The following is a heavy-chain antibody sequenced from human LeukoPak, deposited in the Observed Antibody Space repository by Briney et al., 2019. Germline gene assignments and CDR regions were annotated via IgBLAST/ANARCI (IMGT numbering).Heavy chain of an antibody. CDR1: GGSISSYF. CDR3: ARVLDLSKRGLDAFDI. J-gene: IGHJ3*02. CDR2: VYYSGST. Sequence: PSETLSLTCTVSGGSISSYFWSWIRQPPGKGLEWIGYVYYSGSTNYNPSLKSRVTISVDTSKKQFSLKLSSATAVDTAVYYCARVLDLSKRGLDAFDIWGQGTMVTVSS. D-gene: IGHD3-16*01. V-gene: IGHV4-59*01.